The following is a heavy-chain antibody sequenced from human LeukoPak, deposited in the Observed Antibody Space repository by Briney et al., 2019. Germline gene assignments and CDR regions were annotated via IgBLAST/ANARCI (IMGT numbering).Heavy chain of an antibody. V-gene: IGHV4-61*02. CDR2: FYTSGST. CDR3: AKETRQYQPVGYYYYYYMDV. Sequence: SQTLSLTCTVSGGSISSGDYYWSWVRQPAGEGLEWIGRFYTSGSTDYSPSLKSRVTISVDTSKNQFSLELNSVTAADTAVYYCAKETRQYQPVGYYYYYYMDVWGKGTTVTVSS. D-gene: IGHD2-2*01. J-gene: IGHJ6*03. CDR1: GGSISSGDYY.